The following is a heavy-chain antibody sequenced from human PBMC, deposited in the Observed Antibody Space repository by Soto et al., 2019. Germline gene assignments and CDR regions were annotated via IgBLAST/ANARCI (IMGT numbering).Heavy chain of an antibody. Sequence: QVPLQESGPGLVKPSQTLSLTCTVSGGSISSGDYYWSWIRQPPGKGLEWIGYIYYSGSTYYNPSLTRXDTRSXXTSKNQFSLKLSSVTAADAAVYYCAGGGEYYAPDYWGQGTLVTVSS. V-gene: IGHV4-30-4*01. CDR3: AGGGEYYAPDY. D-gene: IGHD3-3*01. CDR1: GGSISSGDYY. CDR2: IYYSGST. J-gene: IGHJ4*02.